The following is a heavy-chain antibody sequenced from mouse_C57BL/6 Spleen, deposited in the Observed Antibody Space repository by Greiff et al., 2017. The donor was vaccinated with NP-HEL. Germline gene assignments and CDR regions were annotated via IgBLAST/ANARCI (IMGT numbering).Heavy chain of an antibody. V-gene: IGHV1-81*01. CDR2: IYPRSGNT. CDR1: GYTFPSYG. D-gene: IGHD1-1*01. CDR3: ARSPSYYGSSYKYFDV. Sequence: VQLQQSGAELARPGASVKLSCKASGYTFPSYGISWVKPRTGPGLEWIGEIYPRSGNTYYNEKFKGKATLTADKSSSTAYMELRSLTSEDSAVYFCARSPSYYGSSYKYFDVWGTGTTVTVAS. J-gene: IGHJ1*03.